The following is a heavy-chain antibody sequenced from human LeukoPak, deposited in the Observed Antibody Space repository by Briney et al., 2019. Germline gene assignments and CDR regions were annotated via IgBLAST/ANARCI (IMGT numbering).Heavy chain of an antibody. CDR3: ARVVSGGAFDI. CDR1: GGSINSHY. CDR2: IYYSGGT. D-gene: IGHD3-3*01. V-gene: IGHV4-59*11. Sequence: SETLSLTCTVSGGSINSHYWSWIRQPPGRGLEWIGYIYYSGGTNYNPSLKSRVTISVDTSKKQFYLKLTSVTAADTAVYYCARVVSGGAFDIWGQGTMVTVSS. J-gene: IGHJ3*02.